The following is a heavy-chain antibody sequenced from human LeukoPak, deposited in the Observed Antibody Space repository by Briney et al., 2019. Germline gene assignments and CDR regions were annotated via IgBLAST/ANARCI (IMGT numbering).Heavy chain of an antibody. V-gene: IGHV3-30*02. D-gene: IGHD2-2*01. Sequence: GGSLRLSCAASGFSFSGYGMHWVREAPGKGRGWVSFIRYDGSNKYYADSVKGRFTISRDNSKNTLYLQMNILRAEDTAVYYCAKAGYCSSTSCSLYYYYMDVWGIGTTVTVSS. CDR1: GFSFSGYG. CDR2: IRYDGSNK. CDR3: AKAGYCSSTSCSLYYYYMDV. J-gene: IGHJ6*03.